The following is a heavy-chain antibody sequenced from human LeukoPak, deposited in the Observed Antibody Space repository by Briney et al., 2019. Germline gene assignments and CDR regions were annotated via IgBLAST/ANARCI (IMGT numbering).Heavy chain of an antibody. Sequence: SETLSLTCTVSGGSISSSSYYWGWIRQPPGKGLEWIGSIYFSGSTYYNPSLKSRVTISVDTSKNQFSLKLSSVTAADTAVYYCARDLNWFDPWGQGTLVTVSS. V-gene: IGHV4-39*02. J-gene: IGHJ5*02. CDR3: ARDLNWFDP. CDR1: GGSISSSSYY. CDR2: IYFSGST.